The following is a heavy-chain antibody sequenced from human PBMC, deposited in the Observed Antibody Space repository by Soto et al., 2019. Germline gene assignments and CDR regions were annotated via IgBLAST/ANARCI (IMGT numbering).Heavy chain of an antibody. J-gene: IGHJ2*01. Sequence: PWGSLRLSCAASGFTVSSNYIICVRHSPLKGLEWVSVIYSGGSTYYADSVKGRFTISRDNSKNTLYLQMNSLRAEDTAVYYCARDRTTVVTDYWYFDLWGRGTLVTVSS. CDR2: IYSGGST. V-gene: IGHV3-53*01. CDR1: GFTVSSNY. CDR3: ARDRTTVVTDYWYFDL. D-gene: IGHD4-17*01.